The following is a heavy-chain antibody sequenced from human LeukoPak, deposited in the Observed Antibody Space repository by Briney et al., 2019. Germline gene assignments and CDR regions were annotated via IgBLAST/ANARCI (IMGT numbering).Heavy chain of an antibody. CDR1: GFTFSSYW. J-gene: IGHJ3*02. V-gene: IGHV3-7*01. D-gene: IGHD3-10*01. CDR3: ATLHVDYYGSGSYDDAFDI. CDR2: IKQEGSEK. Sequence: SGGSLRLSCAASGFTFSSYWMSSVRQAPGEELEWVANIKQEGSEKYYVDSVKGRFTISRDNAKNSLYLQMNSLRAEDTPVYYCATLHVDYYGSGSYDDAFDIWGQGTMVTVSS.